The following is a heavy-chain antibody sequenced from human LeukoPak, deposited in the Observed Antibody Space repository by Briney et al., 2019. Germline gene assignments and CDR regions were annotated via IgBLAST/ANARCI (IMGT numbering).Heavy chain of an antibody. V-gene: IGHV4-61*02. Sequence: SQTLSLTCTVSGGSISSGSYYWSWIRQPAGKGLEWIGRIYTSGSTNYNPSLKSRVTISVDTSKNQFSLKLSSVTAADTAVYYCARDGYNPQYFDYWGQGTLVTVSS. D-gene: IGHD5-24*01. J-gene: IGHJ4*02. CDR2: IYTSGST. CDR1: GGSISSGSYY. CDR3: ARDGYNPQYFDY.